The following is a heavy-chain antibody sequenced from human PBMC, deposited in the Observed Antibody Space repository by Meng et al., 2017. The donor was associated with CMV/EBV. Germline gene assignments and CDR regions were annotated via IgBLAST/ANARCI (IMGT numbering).Heavy chain of an antibody. CDR3: ARGVVTMIVVYDP. CDR2: IYYSGST. J-gene: IGHJ5*02. Sequence: QRDAPESGPGPVKPSETLSLPCTVSGGSISSSSYYWGWIRQPPGKGLEWIGSIYYSGSTYYNPSLKSRVTISVDTSKNQFSLKLSSVTAADTAVYYCARGVVTMIVVYDPWGQGTLVTVSS. CDR1: GGSISSSSYY. D-gene: IGHD3-22*01. V-gene: IGHV4-39*07.